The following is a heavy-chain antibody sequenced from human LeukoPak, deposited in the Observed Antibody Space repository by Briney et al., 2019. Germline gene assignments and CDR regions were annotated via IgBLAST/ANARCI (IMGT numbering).Heavy chain of an antibody. Sequence: AASVKVSCKASGYTFTNYGISWVRQAPGQGLEWMGWISADNGNTNYAQNLQGRVTMTTDTSTSTAYMDVRSLRSDDTAVYYCARDRSLRYFDWLYYMDVWAKGPRSPSP. CDR1: GYTFTNYG. J-gene: IGHJ6*03. CDR2: ISADNGNT. D-gene: IGHD3-9*01. V-gene: IGHV1-18*01. CDR3: ARDRSLRYFDWLYYMDV.